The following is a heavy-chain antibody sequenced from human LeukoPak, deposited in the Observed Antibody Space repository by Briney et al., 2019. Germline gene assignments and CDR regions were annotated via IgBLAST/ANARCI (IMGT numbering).Heavy chain of an antibody. J-gene: IGHJ6*03. V-gene: IGHV4-4*02. CDR1: GGSISSSNW. CDR3: ARGRVSSSTWYSTYYYYFYMDV. CDR2: IYHRGNT. Sequence: SETLSLTCAVSGGSISSSNWWNWVRQTPGKGLEWIGEIYHRGNTHYNPSLKSRVTISVDTSKNQFSLKLSSVTAADTAVYYCARGRVSSSTWYSTYYYYFYMDVWGKGTTVTVSS. D-gene: IGHD4-11*01.